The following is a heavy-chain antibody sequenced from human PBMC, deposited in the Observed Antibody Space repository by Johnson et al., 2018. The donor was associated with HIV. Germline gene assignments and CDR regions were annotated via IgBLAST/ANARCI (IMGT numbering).Heavy chain of an antibody. CDR2: ISTGCRT. V-gene: IGHV3-66*01. Sequence: VQLVESGGGLVQPGGSLRLSCAASGFTVSRNYMSWVRHAPGKGLEWVSVISTGCRTSYADSVTCRFTIPRDNAKNSLYLQMNSLRPEDTAVYYCARDHGWSRGWLFDAFDIWGQGTMVTVSS. J-gene: IGHJ3*02. CDR1: GFTVSRNY. CDR3: ARDHGWSRGWLFDAFDI. D-gene: IGHD6-19*01.